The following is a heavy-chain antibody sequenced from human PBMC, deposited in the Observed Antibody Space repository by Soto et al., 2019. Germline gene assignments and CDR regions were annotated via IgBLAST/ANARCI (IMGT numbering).Heavy chain of an antibody. J-gene: IGHJ6*02. CDR2: ISGSGGST. D-gene: IGHD6-13*01. CDR3: AKDREQPVRGVYYYYYGMDV. CDR1: GFTFSSYA. V-gene: IGHV3-23*01. Sequence: PCGSLGLSCAASGFTFSSYAMSWVRQAPGKGLEWVSAISGSGGSTYYADSVKGRFTISRDNSKNTLYLQMNSLRAEDTAVYYCAKDREQPVRGVYYYYYGMDVCGQGTTVTVPS.